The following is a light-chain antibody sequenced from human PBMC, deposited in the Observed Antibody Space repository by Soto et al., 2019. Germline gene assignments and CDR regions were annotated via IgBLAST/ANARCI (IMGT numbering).Light chain of an antibody. CDR2: SAS. CDR3: QQSNSYSYT. CDR1: QNINNY. J-gene: IGKJ2*01. Sequence: DIQMTQSPSTLSASVGDTVTITCRASQNINNYLAWYLQKPGKAPKLLIYSASTLESGVPLRFSGSGSGTEFTLTVSSLQPDDFATYFCQQSNSYSYTFGQGTKLEI. V-gene: IGKV1-5*03.